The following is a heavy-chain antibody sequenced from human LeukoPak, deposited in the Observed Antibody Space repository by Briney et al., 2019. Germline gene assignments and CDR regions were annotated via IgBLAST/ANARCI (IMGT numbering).Heavy chain of an antibody. CDR1: GYSISSGYY. D-gene: IGHD3-10*01. J-gene: IGHJ4*02. CDR3: ARSQYYYGSGSCYFDY. V-gene: IGHV4-38-2*02. Sequence: SETLSLTCTVSGYSISSGYYWGWIRQPPGKGLEWIGSIYHSGSTYYNPSLKSRVTISVDRSKNQFSLKLSSVTAADTAVYYCARSQYYYGSGSCYFDYWGQGTLVTVSS. CDR2: IYHSGST.